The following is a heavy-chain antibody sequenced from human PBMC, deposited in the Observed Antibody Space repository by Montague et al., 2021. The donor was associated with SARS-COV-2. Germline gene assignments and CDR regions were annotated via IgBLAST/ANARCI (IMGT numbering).Heavy chain of an antibody. D-gene: IGHD3-10*01. CDR2: IYWNDDK. V-gene: IGHV2-5*01. CDR1: GFSLSTSAVC. Sequence: PALVKPTQTLTLTCSFSGFSLSTSAVCVGWIRQPPGKALEWLAVIYWNDDKYYDPSLNSRLTITKDTSKNQVVLTMTNMDPVDTATYYCAHRIQNLNGSQNWGQGTLVTVSS. J-gene: IGHJ1*01. CDR3: AHRIQNLNGSQN.